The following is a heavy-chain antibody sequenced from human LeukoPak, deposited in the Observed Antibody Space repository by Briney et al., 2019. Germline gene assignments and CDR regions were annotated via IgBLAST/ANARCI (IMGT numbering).Heavy chain of an antibody. Sequence: PGGSLRLSCAASGFTFSSYAMSGVRQAPGKGLEWVSAISCSGGSTYYAASVKGRVTISRDNSKNTLYLQMNSLRAEDTAVYYCAKRGWSGYYGDYCGEGTLVTVAS. CDR3: AKRGWSGYYGDY. CDR2: ISCSGGST. V-gene: IGHV3-23*01. J-gene: IGHJ4*02. D-gene: IGHD3-3*01. CDR1: GFTFSSYA.